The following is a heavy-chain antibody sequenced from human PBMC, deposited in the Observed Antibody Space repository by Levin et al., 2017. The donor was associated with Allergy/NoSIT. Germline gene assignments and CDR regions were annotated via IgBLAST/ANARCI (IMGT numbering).Heavy chain of an antibody. V-gene: IGHV1-2*02. CDR1: GYILMDYY. CDR2: ISPNSGAT. J-gene: IGHJ4*02. Sequence: GESLKISCKASGYILMDYYMQWVRQAPGQGLEWMGWISPNSGATNYAQNFQGRVTMTRDTSISTVYMELSSLRVDDTAVYYCARDAAIGNSDFCSIDFWGQGTLVTVSS. CDR3: ARDAAIGNSDFCSIDF. D-gene: IGHD3/OR15-3a*01.